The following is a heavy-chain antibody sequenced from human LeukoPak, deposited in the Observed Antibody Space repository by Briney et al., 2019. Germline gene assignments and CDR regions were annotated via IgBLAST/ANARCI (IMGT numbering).Heavy chain of an antibody. D-gene: IGHD5-18*01. CDR1: GFTVSSDY. J-gene: IGHJ4*02. Sequence: GGSLRLSCAASGFTVSSDYMNWVRQAPGKGLEWVSVIYDGGSTDYADSVKGRFTISRDNSKNMLYLQMNSLRAEDTAVYYCARGYSYGYIRYWGQGTLVTVSS. V-gene: IGHV3-66*01. CDR3: ARGYSYGYIRY. CDR2: IYDGGST.